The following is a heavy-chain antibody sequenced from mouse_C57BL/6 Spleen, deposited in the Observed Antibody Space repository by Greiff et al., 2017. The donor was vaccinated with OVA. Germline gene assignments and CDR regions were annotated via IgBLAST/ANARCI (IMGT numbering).Heavy chain of an antibody. J-gene: IGHJ2*01. V-gene: IGHV1-50*01. CDR1: GYTFTSYW. Sequence: QVQLQQPGAELVKPGASVKLSCKASGYTFTSYWMQWVKQRPGQGLAWIGEIDPSDSYTNYNQKFKGKATLTVDTSSSTAYMQLSSLTSEDSAVYYCASNGYSGVYWGQGTTLTVSS. D-gene: IGHD2-3*01. CDR3: ASNGYSGVY. CDR2: IDPSDSYT.